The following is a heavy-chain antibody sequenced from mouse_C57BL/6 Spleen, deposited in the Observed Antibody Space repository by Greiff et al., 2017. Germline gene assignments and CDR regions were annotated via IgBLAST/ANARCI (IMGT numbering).Heavy chain of an antibody. CDR2: IDPANGNT. CDR3: ATGSSYGWYFDV. D-gene: IGHD1-1*01. CDR1: GFNIKNTY. J-gene: IGHJ1*03. Sequence: EVQLQQSVAELVRPGASVKLSCTASGFNIKNTYMHWVKQRPEQGLEWIGRIDPANGNTKYAPKFPGKATITADTTSNTAYLPLSSLTSEDTAIYYCATGSSYGWYFDVWGTGTTVTVSS. V-gene: IGHV14-3*01.